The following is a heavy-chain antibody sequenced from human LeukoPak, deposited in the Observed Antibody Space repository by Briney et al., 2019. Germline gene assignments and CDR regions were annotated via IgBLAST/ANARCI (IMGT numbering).Heavy chain of an antibody. V-gene: IGHV4-31*03. CDR1: GGSISNGGYY. CDR3: ARVRDDYVWGSYRYLDY. Sequence: SETLSLTCTVSGGSISNGGYYWSWIRQHPGKGLEWIGYIYYSGSTYYNPSLKSRVTISVDTSKNQFSLKLSSMTAADTAVYYCARVRDDYVWGSYRYLDYWGQGTLVTVSS. J-gene: IGHJ4*02. CDR2: IYYSGST. D-gene: IGHD3-16*02.